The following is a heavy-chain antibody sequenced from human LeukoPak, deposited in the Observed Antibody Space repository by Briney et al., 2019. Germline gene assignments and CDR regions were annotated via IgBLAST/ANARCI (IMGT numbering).Heavy chain of an antibody. Sequence: QPGGSLRLSCAASGSTFSSYEMNWVRQAPGKGLEWVSYISSSGSTIYYADSVKGRFTISRDNAKNSLYLQMNSLRAEDTAVYYCARDYHTFSYYDSSGRHDAFDIWGQGTMVTVSS. CDR2: ISSSGSTI. D-gene: IGHD3-22*01. V-gene: IGHV3-48*03. CDR3: ARDYHTFSYYDSSGRHDAFDI. CDR1: GSTFSSYE. J-gene: IGHJ3*02.